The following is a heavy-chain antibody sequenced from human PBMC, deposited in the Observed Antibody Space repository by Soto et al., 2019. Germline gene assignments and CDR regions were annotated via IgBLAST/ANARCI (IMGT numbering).Heavy chain of an antibody. J-gene: IGHJ5*02. CDR2: GYNVDNI. D-gene: IGHD3-22*01. CDR1: GASISNYY. V-gene: IGHV4-4*07. CDR3: ARGQGYDSRVXDP. Sequence: SETLSLTCSVSGASISNYYWSWIRQPAGKGLEWIGRGYNVDNISYNTSLKSLVKMSVDTSKKQVSLKLRSVTAADTAVYYCARGQGYDSRVXDPWGQGSQVTVS.